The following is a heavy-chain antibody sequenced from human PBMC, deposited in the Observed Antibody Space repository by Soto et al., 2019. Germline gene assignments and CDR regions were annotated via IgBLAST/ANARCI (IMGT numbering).Heavy chain of an antibody. CDR2: INHTGGT. CDR1: GGSVNGYY. J-gene: IGHJ5*02. CDR3: ATRITVFGLLIPPFDP. Sequence: SETLSLTCAVYGGSVNGYYCNWIRQPPGKGLEWIGEINHTGGTHYNPSLKSRVTMSVDTSKNQFSLRLSSVTAADTAIYYCATRITVFGLLIPPFDPWGQGTQVTVSS. D-gene: IGHD3-3*01. V-gene: IGHV4-34*01.